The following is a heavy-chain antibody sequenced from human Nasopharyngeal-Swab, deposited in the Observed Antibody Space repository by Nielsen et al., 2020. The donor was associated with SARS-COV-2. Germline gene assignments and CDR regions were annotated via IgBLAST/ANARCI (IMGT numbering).Heavy chain of an antibody. J-gene: IGHJ4*02. Sequence: GESLKISCAASGFTFSSYAMSWVRQAPGKGLEWVSAISGSGGSTYYADSVKGRFTLSRDNSKNTLYLQMNSLRAEDTAVYYCAAYREEWTISSSLDYWGQGTLVTVSS. CDR3: AAYREEWTISSSLDY. CDR2: ISGSGGST. V-gene: IGHV3-23*01. CDR1: GFTFSSYA. D-gene: IGHD6-6*01.